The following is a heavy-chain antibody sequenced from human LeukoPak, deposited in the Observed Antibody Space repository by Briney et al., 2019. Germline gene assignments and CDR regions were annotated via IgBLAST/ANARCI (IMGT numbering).Heavy chain of an antibody. D-gene: IGHD2-15*01. J-gene: IGHJ3*01. CDR2: IYPGDSDT. CDR1: GYNFITYW. V-gene: IGHV5-51*01. CDR3: ARQQQFCSGGNCYSLNAFDL. Sequence: GESLKISCKGSGYNFITYWIGWVRQMPGKGLEWMGIIYPGDSDTRYSPSFQGQVTISADKSISTAYLQRSSLKASDTAMYYCARQQQFCSGGNCYSLNAFDLWGQGTVVTVSS.